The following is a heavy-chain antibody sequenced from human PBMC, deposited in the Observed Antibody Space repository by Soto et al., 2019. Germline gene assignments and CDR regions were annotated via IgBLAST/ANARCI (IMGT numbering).Heavy chain of an antibody. CDR1: GFTFINHA. CDR3: ARSDDKDILTGCYN. J-gene: IGHJ4*02. CDR2: IGHSGYSI. V-gene: IGHV3-23*01. Sequence: PGGSLRLSCAASGFTFINHAMAWVRQAPGKGLEWVSSIGHSGYSINYGDSVKGRFTISRDNSKNMVFLEMNGLRAEDTAVYYCARSDDKDILTGCYNWGQGALVTVSS. D-gene: IGHD3-9*01.